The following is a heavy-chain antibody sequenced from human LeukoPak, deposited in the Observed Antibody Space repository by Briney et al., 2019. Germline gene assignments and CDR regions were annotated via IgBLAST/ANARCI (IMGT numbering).Heavy chain of an antibody. CDR3: ARDSRRSAYYGSGSYLDV. Sequence: ASVKVSCKASGYTFTSSGISWVRQAPGQRLEWMGWISAYNGNTNYAQKLQGRVTMTTDTSTSTAYMELRSLRSDDTAVYYWARDSRRSAYYGSGSYLDVWGQGTTVTVSS. D-gene: IGHD3-10*01. CDR2: ISAYNGNT. J-gene: IGHJ6*02. V-gene: IGHV1-18*01. CDR1: GYTFTSSG.